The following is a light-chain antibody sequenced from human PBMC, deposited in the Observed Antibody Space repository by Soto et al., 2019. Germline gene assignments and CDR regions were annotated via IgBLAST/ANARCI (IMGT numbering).Light chain of an antibody. Sequence: EVVLTQSPATLSLSPGEGATLSCRASQSIGNYLAWYQQKPGQAPRLLTYATSNRATGIPARFSGSGSGTDFTLTISSLEPEDFAVYYCQQRSSWPFTYGPGTKVDIK. V-gene: IGKV3-11*01. J-gene: IGKJ3*01. CDR1: QSIGNY. CDR3: QQRSSWPFT. CDR2: ATS.